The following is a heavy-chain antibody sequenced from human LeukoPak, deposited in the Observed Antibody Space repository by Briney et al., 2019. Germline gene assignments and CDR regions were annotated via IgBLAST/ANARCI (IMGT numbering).Heavy chain of an antibody. J-gene: IGHJ4*02. D-gene: IGHD5-18*01. CDR3: ARQYNYDSRAFDY. Sequence: PGGSLRLSCAASGFTFTSYAMNWVRHAPGKGLEWVSYISSGGSTINYADSVKGRFTISRDNAKNSLYLQMNSLRAEDTAVYYCARQYNYDSRAFDYWGQGTLVTVSS. CDR2: ISSGGSTI. CDR1: GFTFTSYA. V-gene: IGHV3-48*04.